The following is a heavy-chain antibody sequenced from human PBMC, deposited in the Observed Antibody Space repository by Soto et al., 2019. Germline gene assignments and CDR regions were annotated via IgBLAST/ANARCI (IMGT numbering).Heavy chain of an antibody. Sequence: ASVKVSCKASGGTFSSYAISWVRQAPGQGLEWMGGIIPIFGTANYAQKFQGRVTITADESTSTAYMELSSLRSEDTAVYYCARSDTDYDYVWGSYRTTSPLAPHRQYFDYWGQGTLVTVSS. CDR1: GGTFSSYA. J-gene: IGHJ4*02. CDR2: IIPIFGTA. CDR3: ARSDTDYDYVWGSYRTTSPLAPHRQYFDY. V-gene: IGHV1-69*13. D-gene: IGHD3-16*02.